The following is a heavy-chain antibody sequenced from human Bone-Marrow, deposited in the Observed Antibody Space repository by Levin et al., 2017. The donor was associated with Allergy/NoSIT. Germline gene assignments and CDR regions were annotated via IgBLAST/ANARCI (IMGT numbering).Heavy chain of an antibody. D-gene: IGHD2-2*01. J-gene: IGHJ5*02. CDR2: IYYIGNT. Sequence: GSLRLSCTVSGGSISRSTYYWVWIRQPPGKGLEWIGSIYYIGNTYYNPSLKSRLNISLDTSKQQFSLRLTSVTAADTALYFCARGLVVIPTASNWFDPWGPGTLVTVSS. CDR3: ARGLVVIPTASNWFDP. V-gene: IGHV4-39*07. CDR1: GGSISRSTYY.